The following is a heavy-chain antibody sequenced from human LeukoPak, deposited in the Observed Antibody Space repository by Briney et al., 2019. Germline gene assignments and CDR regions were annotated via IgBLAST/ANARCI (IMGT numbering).Heavy chain of an antibody. CDR3: ARDHISNGDPHFDY. CDR1: GYTFISYY. CDR2: IIPILGIA. Sequence: GASVKVSCKASGYTFISYYMHWVRQAPGQGLEWMGRIIPILGIANYAQKFQGRVTITADKSTSTAYMELSSLRSEDTAVYYCARDHISNGDPHFDYWGQGTLVTVSS. V-gene: IGHV1-69*04. D-gene: IGHD4-17*01. J-gene: IGHJ4*02.